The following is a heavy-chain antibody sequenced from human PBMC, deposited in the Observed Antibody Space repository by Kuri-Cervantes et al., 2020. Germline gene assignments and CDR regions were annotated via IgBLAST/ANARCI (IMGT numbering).Heavy chain of an antibody. D-gene: IGHD2-15*01. CDR3: ARETPFPGRGSCRGFHY. CDR1: GGSISSGGYY. V-gene: IGHV4-31*02. Sequence: SCTVSGGSISSGGYYWSWIRQHPGKGLEWIGYIYYSGSTYYNPSLKSRVTISVDTSKNQFSLKLSSVTAADTAVYYCARETPFPGRGSCRGFHYWGQGTLVTVSS. CDR2: IYYSGST. J-gene: IGHJ4*02.